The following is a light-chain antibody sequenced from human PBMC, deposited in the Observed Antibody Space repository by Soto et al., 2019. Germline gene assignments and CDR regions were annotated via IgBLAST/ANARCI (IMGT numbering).Light chain of an antibody. CDR1: QSISSY. CDR3: QQSYSTPGVT. CDR2: AAS. Sequence: DIQMTQSPSSLSASVGDRVTITCRASQSISSYLNWYQQKPGKAPKLLIYAASSLQSGVPSRFSGSGSGTDFTLTISSLQPEDFATYYCQQSYSTPGVTFGSGTKFDIK. V-gene: IGKV1-39*01. J-gene: IGKJ3*01.